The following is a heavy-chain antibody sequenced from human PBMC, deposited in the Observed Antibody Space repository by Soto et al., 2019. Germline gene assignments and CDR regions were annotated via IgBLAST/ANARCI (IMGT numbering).Heavy chain of an antibody. CDR3: ARHPSDVFLIGDYYYYMDV. CDR2: IYYSGST. CDR1: GGSISSSSYY. V-gene: IGHV4-39*01. J-gene: IGHJ6*03. D-gene: IGHD3-16*01. Sequence: SETLSLTCTVSGGSISSSSYYWGWIRQPPGKGLEWIGSIYYSGSTYYNPSLKSRVTISVDTSKNQFSLKLSSVTAADTAVYYCARHPSDVFLIGDYYYYMDVWGKGTTVTVSS.